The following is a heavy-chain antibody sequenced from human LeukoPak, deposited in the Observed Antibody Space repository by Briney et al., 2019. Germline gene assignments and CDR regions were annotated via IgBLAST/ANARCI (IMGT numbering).Heavy chain of an antibody. CDR2: LDASGAPT. Sequence: GGSLRLSCAASGFTFRSYAMSWVRQAPGEGLEWVSSLDASGAPTYYVDSVKDRFTISRDNSKNSLYLQMNSLRAEDTAIYYCARDRGLGQWLDYWGQGTLVTVSS. CDR1: GFTFRSYA. J-gene: IGHJ4*02. D-gene: IGHD6-19*01. V-gene: IGHV3-23*01. CDR3: ARDRGLGQWLDY.